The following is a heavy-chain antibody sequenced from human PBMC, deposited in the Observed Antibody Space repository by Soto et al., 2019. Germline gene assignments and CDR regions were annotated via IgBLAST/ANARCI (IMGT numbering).Heavy chain of an antibody. CDR1: GGTFSSYA. Sequence: QVQLVQSGAEVKKPGSSVKVSCKASGGTFSSYAISWVRQAPGQGLEWMGGIIPIFGTANYAQKFQGRVTITADESTSTADMELSSLRSEDTAVYYCARDTSLLWFGELTNYYYYGMDVWGQGTTVTVSS. CDR3: ARDTSLLWFGELTNYYYYGMDV. J-gene: IGHJ6*02. D-gene: IGHD3-10*01. V-gene: IGHV1-69*01. CDR2: IIPIFGTA.